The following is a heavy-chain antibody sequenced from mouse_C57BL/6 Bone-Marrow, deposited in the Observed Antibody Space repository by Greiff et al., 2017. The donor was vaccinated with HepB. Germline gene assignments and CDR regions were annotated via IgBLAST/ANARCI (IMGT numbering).Heavy chain of an antibody. CDR3: ARSLGYAMDY. V-gene: IGHV1-52*01. CDR1: GYTFTSYW. Sequence: VKLQQPGAELVRPGSSVKLSCKASGYTFTSYWMHWVKQRPIQGLEWIGNIDPSDSETHYNQKFKDKATLTVDKSSSTAYMQLSSLTSEDSAVYYCARSLGYAMDYWGQGTSVTVSS. CDR2: IDPSDSET. J-gene: IGHJ4*01. D-gene: IGHD4-1*01.